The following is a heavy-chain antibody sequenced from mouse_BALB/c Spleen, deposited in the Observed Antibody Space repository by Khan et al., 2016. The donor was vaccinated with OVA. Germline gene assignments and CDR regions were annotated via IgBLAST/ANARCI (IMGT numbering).Heavy chain of an antibody. J-gene: IGHJ4*01. CDR1: DFNIKDYY. CDR3: NGRGCYALDY. V-gene: IGHV14-4*02. Sequence: EVQLEQSGAELVRSGASVKLSCTASDFNIKDYYIHWVKQRPEKGLEWIGWIDPENGNTEYAQKFQGQATMTADTSSNTAYLQLSSLTSEDTAVYYCNGRGCYALDYWGQGTSVTVSS. CDR2: IDPENGNT.